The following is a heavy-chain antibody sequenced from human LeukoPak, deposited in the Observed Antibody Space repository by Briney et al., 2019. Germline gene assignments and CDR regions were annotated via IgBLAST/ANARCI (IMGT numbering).Heavy chain of an antibody. CDR2: IIPIFGTA. J-gene: IGHJ3*02. CDR3: ARGVYDYVWGSYWKNAFDI. Sequence: SVKVSCKASGGTFSSYAISWVRQAPGQGLEWMGGIIPIFGTANYAQKFQGRVTITADESTSTAYMELSSLRSEDTAVYYCARGVYDYVWGSYWKNAFDIWGQGAMVTVSS. CDR1: GGTFSSYA. D-gene: IGHD3-16*01. V-gene: IGHV1-69*01.